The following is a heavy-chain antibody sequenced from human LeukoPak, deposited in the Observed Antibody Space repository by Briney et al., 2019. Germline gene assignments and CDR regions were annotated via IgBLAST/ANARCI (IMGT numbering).Heavy chain of an antibody. D-gene: IGHD2-15*01. CDR1: GYTFTSYG. CDR2: ISAYNGNT. J-gene: IGHJ6*02. V-gene: IGHV1-18*01. CDR3: ARDPLPVVVAAFGRDV. Sequence: ASVKVSCKASGYTFTSYGISWVRQAPGQGLEWMGWISAYNGNTNYAQKLQGRVTMTTDTSTSTAYMELRSLRSDDTAVYYCARDPLPVVVAAFGRDVWAQGTTVTVS.